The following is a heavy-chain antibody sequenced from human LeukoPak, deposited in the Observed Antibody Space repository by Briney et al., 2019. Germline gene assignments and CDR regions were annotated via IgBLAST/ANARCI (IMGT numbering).Heavy chain of an antibody. CDR3: ARSVSSSWHPYYYYGMDV. Sequence: ASVKVSCKASGYTFTSYGISWVRQAPGQGLEWMGWINAYNGNTNYSQKLQGRVTMTTDTSTSTAYMELRSLRSDDTAVYYCARSVSSSWHPYYYYGMDVWGQGTTVTVSS. D-gene: IGHD6-13*01. CDR1: GYTFTSYG. J-gene: IGHJ6*02. V-gene: IGHV1-18*01. CDR2: INAYNGNT.